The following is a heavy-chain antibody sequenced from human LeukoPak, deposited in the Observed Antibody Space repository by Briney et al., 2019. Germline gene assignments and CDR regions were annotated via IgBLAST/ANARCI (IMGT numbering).Heavy chain of an antibody. V-gene: IGHV4-31*03. CDR3: ARVAPLHYYYGMDV. CDR1: GGSISSGGYY. J-gene: IGHJ6*02. D-gene: IGHD2-21*01. Sequence: SQTLSLTCTVSGGSISSGGYYWSWIRQHPGKGLEWIGYIYYSGSTYYNPSLKSRVTISVDTSKNQFSLKLSSVTAADTAVYYCARVAPLHYYYGMDVWGQGTTVTVSS. CDR2: IYYSGST.